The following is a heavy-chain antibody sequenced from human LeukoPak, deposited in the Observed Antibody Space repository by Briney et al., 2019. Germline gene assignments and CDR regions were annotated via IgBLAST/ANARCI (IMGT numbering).Heavy chain of an antibody. J-gene: IGHJ5*02. CDR2: IYSGGST. V-gene: IGHV3-66*04. Sequence: GGSLRLSCAASGFTFSSYWMHWVRQAPGKGLEWVSVIYSGGSTYYADSVKGRFTISRDNSKNTLYLQMNSLRAEDTAVYYCARQITTMTSNWFDPWGQGTLVTVSS. CDR3: ARQITTMTSNWFDP. D-gene: IGHD3-22*01. CDR1: GFTFSSYW.